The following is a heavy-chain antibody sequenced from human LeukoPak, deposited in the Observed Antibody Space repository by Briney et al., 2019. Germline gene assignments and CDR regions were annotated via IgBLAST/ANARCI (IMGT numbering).Heavy chain of an antibody. V-gene: IGHV4-4*09. CDR3: ARHSVGSSWYSVRGTYNWFDP. CDR2: IYTSGST. D-gene: IGHD6-13*01. Sequence: SETLSLTCTVSGGSISSYYWSWIRQPPGKGLEWIGYIYTSGSTNYNPSLKSRVTISVDTSKNQFSLKLSSVTAADTAAYYCARHSVGSSWYSVRGTYNWFDPWGQGTLVTVSS. J-gene: IGHJ5*02. CDR1: GGSISSYY.